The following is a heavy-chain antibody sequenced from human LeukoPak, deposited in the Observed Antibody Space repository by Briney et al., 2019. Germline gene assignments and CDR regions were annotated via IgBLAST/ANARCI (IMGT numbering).Heavy chain of an antibody. J-gene: IGHJ6*03. CDR3: ARGDVDIVATIHRYYYYMDV. V-gene: IGHV1-69*06. CDR2: IIPIFGTA. CDR1: GYTFTGYY. D-gene: IGHD5-12*01. Sequence: SVKVSCKASGYTFTGYYMHWVRQAPGQGLEWMGGIIPIFGTANYAQKFQGRVTITADKSTSTAYMELSSLRSEDTAVYYCARGDVDIVATIHRYYYYMDVWGKGTTVTVSS.